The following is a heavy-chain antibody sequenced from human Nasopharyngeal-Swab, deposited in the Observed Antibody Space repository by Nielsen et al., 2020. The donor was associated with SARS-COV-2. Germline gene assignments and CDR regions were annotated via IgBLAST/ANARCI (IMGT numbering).Heavy chain of an antibody. V-gene: IGHV4-59*11. J-gene: IGHJ5*02. CDR3: AKEGATGWFDP. CDR1: GVSITSQY. Sequence: SETLSFTCTVSGVSITSQYWSWIRQPPGKGLEWIGYISHNSGTSYNPSLKSRVTMFMDTSKNQFSLRLRPVTAADTAVYYCAKEGATGWFDPWGQETLVTVSS. CDR2: ISHNSGT.